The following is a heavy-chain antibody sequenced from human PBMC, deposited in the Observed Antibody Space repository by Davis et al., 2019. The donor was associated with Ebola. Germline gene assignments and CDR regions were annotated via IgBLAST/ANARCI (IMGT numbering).Heavy chain of an antibody. CDR1: GGSINTYY. CDR3: ARDVRNTALYGLDV. V-gene: IGHV4-59*01. CDR2: IHHSGST. D-gene: IGHD5-18*01. Sequence: MPGGSLRLSCTVSGGSINTYYWSWIRQPPGKGLEWIAYIHHSGSTDYHPSLKGRVTMSLDTSKNQFSLKLSSVTIADTAVYYCARDVRNTALYGLDVWGQGTTVTVSS. J-gene: IGHJ6*02.